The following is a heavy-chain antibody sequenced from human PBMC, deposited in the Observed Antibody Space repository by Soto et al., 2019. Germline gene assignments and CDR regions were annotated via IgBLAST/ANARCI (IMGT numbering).Heavy chain of an antibody. CDR3: AHRGTDDTSGYLDYAFDI. CDR1: GFSLTTSGVG. J-gene: IGHJ3*02. Sequence: QITLKESGPTLVKPTQTLTLTCTFSGFSLTTSGVGVGWIRQPPGKALEWLAFIYWDDDKRYSPSLKSRLTITKDTSKDQVVLTLTNMDPVDTATYYSAHRGTDDTSGYLDYAFDIWGQGTMVTVSS. D-gene: IGHD3-22*01. V-gene: IGHV2-5*02. CDR2: IYWDDDK.